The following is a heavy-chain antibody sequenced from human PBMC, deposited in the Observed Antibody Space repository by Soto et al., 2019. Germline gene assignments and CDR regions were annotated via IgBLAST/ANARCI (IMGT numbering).Heavy chain of an antibody. V-gene: IGHV4-39*01. D-gene: IGHD3-22*01. CDR2: IHYSGST. CDR3: ASQHYYDSSGYYVGY. CDR1: GGSIGSNIYY. J-gene: IGHJ4*02. Sequence: QLQLQESGPGLVKPSETLSLTCTVSGGSIGSNIYYWGWIRQPPGKGLEWIGNIHYSGSTYYDSSLKSRVTISVDTSKNQFSLKLSSVTAEDTAVYYCASQHYYDSSGYYVGYWGQGTLVIVSS.